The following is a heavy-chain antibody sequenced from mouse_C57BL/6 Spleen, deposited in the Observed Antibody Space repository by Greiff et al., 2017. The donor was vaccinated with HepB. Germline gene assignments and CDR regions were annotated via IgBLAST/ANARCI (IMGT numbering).Heavy chain of an antibody. J-gene: IGHJ3*01. CDR2: IYPRSGNT. CDR3: ARSMEESYDYWFAY. V-gene: IGHV1-81*01. D-gene: IGHD2-4*01. Sequence: VQLQQSGAELARPGASVKLSCKASGYTFTSYGISWVKQRTGQGLEWIGEIYPRSGNTYYNEKFKGKATLTADKSSSTAYMELRSLTSEDYAVYFFARSMEESYDYWFAYWGQGTLVTVSA. CDR1: GYTFTSYG.